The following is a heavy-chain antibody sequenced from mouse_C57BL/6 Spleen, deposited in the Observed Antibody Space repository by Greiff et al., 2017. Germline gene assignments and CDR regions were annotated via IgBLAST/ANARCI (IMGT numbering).Heavy chain of an antibody. Sequence: QVQLQQSGAELARPGASVKLSCKASGYTFTSYGISWVKQRTGQGLEWIGEIYPRSGNTYYNEKFKGKATLPADKSSSTAYMALRSLTSEDSAVYFFARVAYFGPGTSLTVSS. J-gene: IGHJ4*01. CDR3: ARVAY. V-gene: IGHV1-81*01. CDR2: IYPRSGNT. CDR1: GYTFTSYG.